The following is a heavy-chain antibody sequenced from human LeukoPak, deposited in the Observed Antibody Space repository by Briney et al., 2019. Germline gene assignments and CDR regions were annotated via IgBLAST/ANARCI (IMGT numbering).Heavy chain of an antibody. CDR1: GFTFSDYY. CDR2: ISSSSSYT. J-gene: IGHJ4*02. Sequence: GGSLRLSCAASGFTFSDYYMSWIRQAPGKGLEWVSYISSSSSYTNYADSVKGRFTISRDNAKNSLYLQMNSLRAEDTAVYYCARVSMRMSTAGLVDYWGQGTLVTVSS. CDR3: ARVSMRMSTAGLVDY. V-gene: IGHV3-11*05. D-gene: IGHD6-13*01.